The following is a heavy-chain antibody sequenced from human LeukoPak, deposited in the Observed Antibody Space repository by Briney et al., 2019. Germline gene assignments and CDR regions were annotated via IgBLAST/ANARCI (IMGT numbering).Heavy chain of an antibody. D-gene: IGHD6-19*01. V-gene: IGHV3-23*01. CDR3: AKSGQWLPPTEFDS. J-gene: IGHJ4*02. Sequence: GGSLRLSCAASGFTFSSYAMSWVRQAPGKGREWGSSISGRGGNTYYADSGKGRFTIARDNTKNTVYLQRNSLRAEDTAVYYCAKSGQWLPPTEFDSWGQGTLVTVSS. CDR2: ISGRGGNT. CDR1: GFTFSSYA.